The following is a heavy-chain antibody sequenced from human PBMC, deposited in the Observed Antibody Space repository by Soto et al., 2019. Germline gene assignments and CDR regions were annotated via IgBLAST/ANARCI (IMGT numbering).Heavy chain of an antibody. CDR3: TTDHSSYYDFWSGYYSQYNWFDP. CDR2: IKSKTDGGTT. CDR1: GFTFSSYA. D-gene: IGHD3-3*01. V-gene: IGHV3-15*01. J-gene: IGHJ5*02. Sequence: GGSLRLSCAASGFTFSSYAMSWVRQAPGKGQEWVGRIKSKTDGGTTDYAAPVKGRFTISRDDSKNTLYLQMSSLKTEDTAVYYCTTDHSSYYDFWSGYYSQYNWFDPWGQGTLVTVSS.